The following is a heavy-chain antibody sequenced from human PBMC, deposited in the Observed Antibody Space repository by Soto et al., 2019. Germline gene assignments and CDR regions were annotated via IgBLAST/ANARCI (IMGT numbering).Heavy chain of an antibody. Sequence: PGESLKISCKGSGYSFTSYWIGWVRQMPGKGLEWMGIIYPGDSDTRYSPSFQGQVTISADKSISTAYLQWSSLKASDTAMYYCARDGIAAAGTASYGMDVWGQGTTVTVSS. CDR1: GYSFTSYW. CDR2: IYPGDSDT. J-gene: IGHJ6*02. CDR3: ARDGIAAAGTASYGMDV. D-gene: IGHD6-13*01. V-gene: IGHV5-51*01.